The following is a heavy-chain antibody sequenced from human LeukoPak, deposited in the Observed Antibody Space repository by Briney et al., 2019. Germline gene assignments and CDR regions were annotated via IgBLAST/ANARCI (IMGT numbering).Heavy chain of an antibody. CDR1: GGSISSYY. D-gene: IGHD3-22*01. CDR3: ARGTFFGYYDSSGYFDY. J-gene: IGHJ4*02. CDR2: IYYSGST. Sequence: SETLSLTCTVSGGSISSYYWSWIRQLPGKGLEWIGYIYYSGSTNYNPSLKSRVTISVDTSKNQFSLKLSSVTAADTAVYYCARGTFFGYYDSSGYFDYWGQGTLVTVSS. V-gene: IGHV4-59*01.